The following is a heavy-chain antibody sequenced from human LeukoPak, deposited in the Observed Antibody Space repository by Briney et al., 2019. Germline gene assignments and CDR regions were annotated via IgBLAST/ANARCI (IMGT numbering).Heavy chain of an antibody. CDR1: AFTLSGYW. V-gene: IGHV3-7*01. D-gene: IGHD6-13*01. CDR2: INRDGSEK. Sequence: PGGSLRLSCAASAFTLSGYWMTWVRQAPGKGLEWVANINRDGSEKHYVDSVKGRFTISRDNARNSLFLQMDSLRAEDTALYFCARDDGERYSAGWYDAFDIWGPGTMVTVSS. CDR3: ARDDGERYSAGWYDAFDI. J-gene: IGHJ3*02.